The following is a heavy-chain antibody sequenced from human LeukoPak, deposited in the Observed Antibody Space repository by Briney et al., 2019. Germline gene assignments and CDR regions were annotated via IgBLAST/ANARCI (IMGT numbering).Heavy chain of an antibody. CDR2: ISYDGSNK. D-gene: IGHD1-26*01. CDR3: AKTPGGSYYPSYGMDV. Sequence: GRSLRLSCAASGFTFSSYGMHWVRQAPGKGLEWVAVISYDGSNKYYADSVKGRFTISRDNSKNTLYLQMNSLRAEDTAVYYCAKTPGGSYYPSYGMDVWGQGTTVTVSS. J-gene: IGHJ6*02. CDR1: GFTFSSYG. V-gene: IGHV3-30*18.